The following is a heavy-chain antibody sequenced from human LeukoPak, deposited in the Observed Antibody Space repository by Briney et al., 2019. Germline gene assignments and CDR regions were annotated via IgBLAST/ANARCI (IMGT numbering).Heavy chain of an antibody. CDR3: AHRLESWFQGGYYFDY. CDR1: GFSLSTSGVG. Sequence: VSGPTLVNPTQTLTLTCTFSGFSLSTSGVGVGWIRQPPGKALEWLALIYWNDDKRYSPSLKSRLTITKDTSKNQVVLTMTNMDRVDTATYYCAHRLESWFQGGYYFDYWGQGTLVTVSS. CDR2: IYWNDDK. J-gene: IGHJ4*02. V-gene: IGHV2-5*01. D-gene: IGHD3-22*01.